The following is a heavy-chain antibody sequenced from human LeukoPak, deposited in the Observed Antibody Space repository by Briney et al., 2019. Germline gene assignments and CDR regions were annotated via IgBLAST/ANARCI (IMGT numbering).Heavy chain of an antibody. J-gene: IGHJ4*02. V-gene: IGHV3-23*01. CDR1: GFTFSSYA. CDR3: AKDRWFFFDY. Sequence: PGGSLRLSCAASGFTFSSYAMSWVRRALGKGLEWVSAISGSGGSTYYADSVKGRFTISRDNSKNTLYLQMNSLRAEDTAVYYCAKDRWFFFDYWGQGTLVTVSS. D-gene: IGHD3-10*01. CDR2: ISGSGGST.